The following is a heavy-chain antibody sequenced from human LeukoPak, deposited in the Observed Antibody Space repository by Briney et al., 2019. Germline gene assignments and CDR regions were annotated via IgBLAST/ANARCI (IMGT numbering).Heavy chain of an antibody. J-gene: IGHJ6*03. Sequence: GGSLRLSCAASGFTFSSSAMSWVRQAPGKGLEWVSGISGSGRGGSVYYADSVKGRFTISRDNSKNTLYLQMNSLRAEDTAVYYCAKEGGSSPYYYYYMDVWGKGTTVTVSS. CDR3: AKEGGSSPYYYYYMDV. CDR2: ISGSGRGGSV. D-gene: IGHD1-26*01. CDR1: GFTFSSSA. V-gene: IGHV3-23*01.